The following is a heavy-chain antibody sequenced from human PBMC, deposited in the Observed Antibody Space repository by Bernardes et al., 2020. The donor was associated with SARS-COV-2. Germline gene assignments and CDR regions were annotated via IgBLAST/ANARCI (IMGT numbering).Heavy chain of an antibody. CDR2: ISSSSSYI. D-gene: IGHD5-18*01. V-gene: IGHV3-21*01. Sequence: GGSLRLSRAASGFTFSSYSMNWVRQAPGKGLEWVSSISSSSSYIYYADSVKGRFTISRDNAKNSLYLQMNSLRAEDTAVYYCARDGSEYSYGFYYYYYYMDVWGKGTTVTVSS. CDR3: ARDGSEYSYGFYYYYYYMDV. J-gene: IGHJ6*03. CDR1: GFTFSSYS.